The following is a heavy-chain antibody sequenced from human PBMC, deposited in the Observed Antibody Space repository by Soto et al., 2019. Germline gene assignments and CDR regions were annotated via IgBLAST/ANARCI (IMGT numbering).Heavy chain of an antibody. Sequence: GGSLRLSCAGSGFFFQNYAMHWVRLAPGKGLEWVAYIFYDGSNDNYAESVKGRFTVSRDNSEGMMYLQMNNLRVEDTGVYFCARAITMTLARIFGMDVWGPGTTVTVSS. CDR1: GFFFQNYA. J-gene: IGHJ6*02. CDR2: IFYDGSND. CDR3: ARAITMTLARIFGMDV. D-gene: IGHD3-3*01. V-gene: IGHV3-30*02.